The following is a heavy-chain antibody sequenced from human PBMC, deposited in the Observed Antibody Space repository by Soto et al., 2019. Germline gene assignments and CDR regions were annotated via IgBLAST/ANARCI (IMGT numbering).Heavy chain of an antibody. V-gene: IGHV3-30*04. CDR1: GFTFSSYA. CDR3: ARDKFGSSSYQLGTPYYQCYGLDV. D-gene: IGHD6-13*01. J-gene: IGHJ6*02. CDR2: ISYDGSNK. Sequence: GGSLRLSCAASGFTFSSYAMHWVRQTPGKGLEWVAIISYDGSNKYYADSVKGRFTISRDNSKNTLYLQMNSLRVEDTSVYYCARDKFGSSSYQLGTPYYQCYGLDVWGQGTPVTVSS.